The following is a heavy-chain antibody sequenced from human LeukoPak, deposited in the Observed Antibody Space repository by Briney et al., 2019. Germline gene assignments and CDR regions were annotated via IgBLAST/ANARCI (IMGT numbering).Heavy chain of an antibody. D-gene: IGHD6-25*01. Sequence: ASVKVSCKASRYTFIDYYIHWVRQAPRLGLEWMGRINPNSGGTNYAQKFQGRVTMTRDTSISTAYMELSSLISDDTAVYYCAKKYAFSSADDWFDPWGQGTLVTVSS. CDR3: AKKYAFSSADDWFDP. J-gene: IGHJ5*02. CDR2: INPNSGGT. V-gene: IGHV1-2*06. CDR1: RYTFIDYY.